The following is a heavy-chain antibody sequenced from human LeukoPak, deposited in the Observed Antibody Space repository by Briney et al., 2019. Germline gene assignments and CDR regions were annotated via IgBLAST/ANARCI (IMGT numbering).Heavy chain of an antibody. CDR1: GGSISSGGYY. Sequence: SETLSLTRTVSGGSISSGGYYWSWIRQHPGKGLKWIGYIYYSGSTYYNPSLKSRVTISVDTSKNHFSLKLSSVTAADTAVYYCARVHDSSGYYYGRGAFDIWGQGTMVTVSS. CDR2: IYYSGST. V-gene: IGHV4-31*03. J-gene: IGHJ3*02. D-gene: IGHD3-22*01. CDR3: ARVHDSSGYYYGRGAFDI.